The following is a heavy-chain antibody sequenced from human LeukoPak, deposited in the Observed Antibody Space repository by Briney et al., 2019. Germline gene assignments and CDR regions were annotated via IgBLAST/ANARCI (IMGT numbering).Heavy chain of an antibody. CDR3: ARDCGAFGGLRYPMDV. J-gene: IGHJ6*03. CDR2: INWNGGSA. D-gene: IGHD3-16*01. Sequence: PGGSRGLSFAPSGFTLENFGMSGSRQPPGKGRKGVSVINWNGGSAGYADSVKGRFTISRDNAKNSLYLQMNSLRAEDTALYYCARDCGAFGGLRYPMDVWGKGTTVTVSS. CDR1: GFTLENFG. V-gene: IGHV3-20*03.